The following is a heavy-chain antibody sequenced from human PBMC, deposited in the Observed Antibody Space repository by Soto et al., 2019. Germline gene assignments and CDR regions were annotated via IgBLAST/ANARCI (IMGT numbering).Heavy chain of an antibody. Sequence: GGSLRRSCSASGFSFRNARMSWVRQAPGKGLEWVGRIKSISDGGTTDYAAPVKGRFTSSRDDSKNTLYLQMNSLKTEDTDVYLSTTDAARLCGQGTRATVAS. J-gene: IGHJ4*02. V-gene: IGHV3-15*01. CDR3: TTDAARL. CDR1: GFSFRNAR. CDR2: IKSISDGGTT.